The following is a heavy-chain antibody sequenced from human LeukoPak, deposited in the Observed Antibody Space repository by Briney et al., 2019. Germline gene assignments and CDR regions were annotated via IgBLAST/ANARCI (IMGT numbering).Heavy chain of an antibody. CDR1: GGSFRGYY. J-gene: IGHJ4*02. D-gene: IGHD3-22*01. CDR2: INHSGST. CDR3: ARTDYDSSGYYSY. V-gene: IGHV4-34*01. Sequence: PSETLSLTCAVYGGSFRGYYWSWIRQPPGKGLEWIGEINHSGSTNYNPSLKSRVTISVDTSKNQFSLKLSSVTDADTAVYYCARTDYDSSGYYSYRGQGTLVTVSS.